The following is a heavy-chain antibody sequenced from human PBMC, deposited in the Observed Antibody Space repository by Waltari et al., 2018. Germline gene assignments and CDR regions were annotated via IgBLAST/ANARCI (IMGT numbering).Heavy chain of an antibody. D-gene: IGHD5-12*01. Sequence: QVQLVESGGGVVQPGRSLRLSCAASGFHFSSYAMHWVRQAPGKGLGWVAVISYDGSNKYYADSVKGRFTISRDNSKNTLYLQMNSLRAEDTAVYYCASSGYDVIDYWGQGTLVTVSS. J-gene: IGHJ4*02. CDR3: ASSGYDVIDY. V-gene: IGHV3-30-3*01. CDR2: ISYDGSNK. CDR1: GFHFSSYA.